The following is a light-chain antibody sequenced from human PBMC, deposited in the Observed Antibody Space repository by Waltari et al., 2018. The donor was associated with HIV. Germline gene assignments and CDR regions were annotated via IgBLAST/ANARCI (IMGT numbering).Light chain of an antibody. J-gene: IGKJ4*01. V-gene: IGKV3-20*01. Sequence: EIVLTQSPGTLSLSPGERATLSCRASQSVSSRYLACYQQKPGQAPRLLIYGASSRATGIPDRFSGSGSGTNFTLTISRLEPEDFAVYYCQQYGSSPKALTFGGVTKVEIK. CDR1: QSVSSRY. CDR2: GAS. CDR3: QQYGSSPKALT.